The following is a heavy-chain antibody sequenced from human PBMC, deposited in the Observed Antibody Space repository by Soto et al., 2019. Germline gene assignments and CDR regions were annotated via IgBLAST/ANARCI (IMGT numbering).Heavy chain of an antibody. J-gene: IGHJ4*02. D-gene: IGHD2-15*01. CDR3: ARHEVVVAATPAVFDY. CDR1: GGSISSYY. Sequence: SETLSLTCTVSGGSISSYYWSWIRQPPGKGLEWIGYIYYSGSTNYNPSLKSRVAISVDTSKNQFSLKLSSVTAADTAVYYCARHEVVVAATPAVFDYWGQGTLVTVSS. V-gene: IGHV4-59*08. CDR2: IYYSGST.